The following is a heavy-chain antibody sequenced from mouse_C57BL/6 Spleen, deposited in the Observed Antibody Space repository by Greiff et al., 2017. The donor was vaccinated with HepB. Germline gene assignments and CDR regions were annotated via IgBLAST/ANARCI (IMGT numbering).Heavy chain of an antibody. J-gene: IGHJ4*01. D-gene: IGHD2-5*01. CDR1: GYTFTDYA. V-gene: IGHV1-67*01. CDR2: ISTYYGDA. CDR3: ARKSNYYAMDY. Sequence: VKVVESGPELVRPGVSVKISCKGSGYTFTDYAMHWVKQSHAKSLEWIGVISTYYGDASYNQKFKDKATMTVDKSSSTAYMELARLTSEDSAVYYCARKSNYYAMDYWGQGTSVTVSS.